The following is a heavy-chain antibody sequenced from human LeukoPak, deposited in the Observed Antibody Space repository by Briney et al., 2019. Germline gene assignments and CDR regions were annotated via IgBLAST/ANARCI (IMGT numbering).Heavy chain of an antibody. CDR3: ARDHSSSWYPHYYYAMDA. V-gene: IGHV1-18*01. CDR1: GGTFSSYA. J-gene: IGHJ6*02. Sequence: ASVKVSCKASGGTFSSYAISWVRQAPGQGLEWMGWISAYNGDTNYAQRLQGRVAMTTDTSTSTAYMELRSLRSGDTAVYYCARDHSSSWYPHYYYAMDAWGQGTTVTVSS. D-gene: IGHD6-13*01. CDR2: ISAYNGDT.